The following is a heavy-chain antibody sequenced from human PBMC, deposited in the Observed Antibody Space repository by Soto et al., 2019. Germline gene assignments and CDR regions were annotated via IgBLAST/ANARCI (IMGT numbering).Heavy chain of an antibody. CDR3: AIAQYYDSSGYHPDYYYGMDV. J-gene: IGHJ6*02. Sequence: SSVKVSCKASGYTFTSYAISWVRQAPGRGLEWMGGIIPIFGTANYAQKFKGRVTINADESTSTADMELSGLRSEDTAVYYCAIAQYYDSSGYHPDYYYGMDVWGQGTKVTVSS. V-gene: IGHV1-69*13. CDR2: IIPIFGTA. D-gene: IGHD3-22*01. CDR1: GYTFTSYA.